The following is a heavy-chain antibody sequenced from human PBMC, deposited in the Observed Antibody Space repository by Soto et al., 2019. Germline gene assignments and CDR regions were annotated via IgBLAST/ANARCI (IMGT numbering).Heavy chain of an antibody. CDR2: ISWNSGTI. CDR3: AKDMRGGSSSSRYYYGLDV. V-gene: IGHV3-9*01. D-gene: IGHD6-13*01. Sequence: EVQLVESGGGLVQPGRSLRLSCAASGFTFDDYAMHWVRQAPGKGLEWVSGISWNSGTIVFADSVKGRFTISRDNAKNSLYLQMNSLRGEDTALYYCAKDMRGGSSSSRYYYGLDVWGLGTTVTVSS. CDR1: GFTFDDYA. J-gene: IGHJ6*02.